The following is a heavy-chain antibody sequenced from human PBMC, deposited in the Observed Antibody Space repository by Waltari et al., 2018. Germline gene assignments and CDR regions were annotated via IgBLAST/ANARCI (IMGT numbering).Heavy chain of an antibody. D-gene: IGHD3-3*02. CDR2: IYTSGST. V-gene: IGHV4-4*07. J-gene: IGHJ4*02. Sequence: QVQLQESGPGLVKPSETLSLTCTVSGGSISSYYWSWIRQPAGKGLEWIGRIYTSGSTNYNPSLKSRVTMSVDTSKNQFSLKLSSVTAADTAVYYCARDQHFWSGYWYYLDYWGQGTLVTVSS. CDR3: ARDQHFWSGYWYYLDY. CDR1: GGSISSYY.